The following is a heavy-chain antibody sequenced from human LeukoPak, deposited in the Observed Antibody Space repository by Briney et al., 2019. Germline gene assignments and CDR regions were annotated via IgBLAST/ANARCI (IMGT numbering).Heavy chain of an antibody. V-gene: IGHV6-1*01. D-gene: IGHD6-13*01. CDR3: ARGTHSSSWYRSYNWFDP. J-gene: IGHJ5*02. Sequence: SQTLSLTCAISGDSVSSNSAAWNWIRQSPSRGLEWLGRTYYRSKWYNDYAVSVKSRITINPDTSKNQFSLQLNSVTPEDTAVYYCARGTHSSSWYRSYNWFDPWGQGTLVTVSS. CDR2: TYYRSKWYN. CDR1: GDSVSSNSAA.